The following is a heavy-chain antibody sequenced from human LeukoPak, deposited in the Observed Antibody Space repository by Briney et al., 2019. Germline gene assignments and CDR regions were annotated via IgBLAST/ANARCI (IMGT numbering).Heavy chain of an antibody. Sequence: SQTLSLTCAISGDSVSSNSAAWNWIRQSPSRGLEWLGRTYYRSKWYNDYAVSVKSRITINPDTSKNQFSLQLNSVTPEDTAVYYCARKTIAAAETGVGQDFDYWGQGTLVTVSS. CDR1: GDSVSSNSAA. J-gene: IGHJ4*02. V-gene: IGHV6-1*01. CDR2: TYYRSKWYN. D-gene: IGHD6-13*01. CDR3: ARKTIAAAETGVGQDFDY.